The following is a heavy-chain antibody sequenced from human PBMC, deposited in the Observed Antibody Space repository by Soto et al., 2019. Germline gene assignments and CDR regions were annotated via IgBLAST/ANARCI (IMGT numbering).Heavy chain of an antibody. D-gene: IGHD2-2*01. J-gene: IGHJ6*02. CDR1: GGSFSGFY. CDR3: ARDYVGAYCSSTSCYSDYYYGMDV. CDR2: INDSGTT. V-gene: IGHV4-34*01. Sequence: PSETLSLTCAFYGGSFSGFYWSWIRQPPGKGLEWIGEINDSGTTNYNPSLKSRVTISVDTSKNHFSLKLSSVTAADTAVYYCARDYVGAYCSSTSCYSDYYYGMDVWGQGTTVT.